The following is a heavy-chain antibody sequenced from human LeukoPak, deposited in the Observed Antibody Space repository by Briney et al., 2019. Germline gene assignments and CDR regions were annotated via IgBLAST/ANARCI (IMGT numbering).Heavy chain of an antibody. CDR3: ARDKGDYDRSGSLFVF. J-gene: IGHJ4*02. D-gene: IGHD3-22*01. Sequence: PGGSLRLSCAASGFTFGRYWMSWVRQAPRKGLEWVANIKQDGSETYYVDSVKGRFTISRDNAKNSLFLQVNSLRAEDTAVYYCARDKGDYDRSGSLFVFGGQGTLVTVSS. CDR1: GFTFGRYW. V-gene: IGHV3-7*03. CDR2: IKQDGSET.